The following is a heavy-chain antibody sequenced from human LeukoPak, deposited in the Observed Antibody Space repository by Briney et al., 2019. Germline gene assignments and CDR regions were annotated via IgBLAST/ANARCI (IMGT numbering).Heavy chain of an antibody. CDR1: GYTLTELS. Sequence: ASVKVSCKVSGYTLTELSMHWVRQAPGKGLEWMGGFDPEDGETIYAQKFQGRVTMTEDTSTDTAYMELSSLRSEDTAVYYCATDPPCSGGSCYGIPGYWGQGTLVTVSS. CDR3: ATDPPCSGGSCYGIPGY. V-gene: IGHV1-24*01. J-gene: IGHJ4*02. CDR2: FDPEDGET. D-gene: IGHD2-15*01.